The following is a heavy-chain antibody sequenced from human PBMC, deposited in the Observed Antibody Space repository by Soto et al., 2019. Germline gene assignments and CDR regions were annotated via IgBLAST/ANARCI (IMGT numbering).Heavy chain of an antibody. Sequence: SETLSVTCTVSGGSISSYYWSWIRQPAGKGLEWIGRIYTSGSTNYNPSLKSRVTMSVDTSKNQFSLKLSSVTAADTAVYYCARRAAAGRRYDFDNWGQGTLVTV. CDR2: IYTSGST. CDR3: ARRAAAGRRYDFDN. CDR1: GGSISSYY. J-gene: IGHJ4*02. D-gene: IGHD6-13*01. V-gene: IGHV4-4*07.